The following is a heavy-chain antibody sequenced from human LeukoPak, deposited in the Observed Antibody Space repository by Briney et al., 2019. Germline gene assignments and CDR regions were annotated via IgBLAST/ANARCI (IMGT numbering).Heavy chain of an antibody. J-gene: IGHJ4*02. CDR2: INPKSGGI. CDR1: GYTFTVYY. V-gene: IGHV1-2*06. Sequence: ASVKVSCKASGYTFTVYYIHWVRQAPGQGLEWIGRINPKSGGINYAQKFQGRVTMTRDTSISTVYMELSRLRSDDTAVYYCARSPNGLWNFDYWGQGTLVTGSS. D-gene: IGHD2-8*01. CDR3: ARSPNGLWNFDY.